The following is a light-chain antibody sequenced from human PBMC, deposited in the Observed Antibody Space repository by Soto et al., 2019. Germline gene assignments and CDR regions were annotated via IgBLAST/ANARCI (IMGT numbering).Light chain of an antibody. CDR2: ASS. CDR1: QSRGSNF. CDR3: QLYGVAPH. Sequence: ELVLTQSPGTLSWSPGERATLSCKTSQSRGSNFLAWYQHKPGQAPRLLIYASSNRATGIPDRFSGSASGTDLTATSNRLEPDDFAVYYCQLYGVAPHFGQGTRLEI. J-gene: IGKJ5*01. V-gene: IGKV3-20*01.